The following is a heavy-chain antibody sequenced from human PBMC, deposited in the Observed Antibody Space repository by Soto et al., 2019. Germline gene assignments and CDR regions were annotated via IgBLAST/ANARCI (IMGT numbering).Heavy chain of an antibody. CDR1: GFTFSDYS. CDR3: VRAECTGCYGFGH. CDR2: ISNSRT. Sequence: GGSLRLSCAASGFTFSDYSMNWVRQAPGKGLEWVSYISNSRTYYSDSVKGRFTITRDNARSSVALQMSSLRVEDTALYYYVRAECTGCYGFGHWGQGTLVTVSS. J-gene: IGHJ1*01. D-gene: IGHD2-2*01. V-gene: IGHV3-48*01.